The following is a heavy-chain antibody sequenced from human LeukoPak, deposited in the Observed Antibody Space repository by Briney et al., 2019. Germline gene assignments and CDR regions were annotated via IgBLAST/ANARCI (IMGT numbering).Heavy chain of an antibody. J-gene: IGHJ4*02. Sequence: PSETLSLTCTVSGASTSTKSYYWGWIRQSPGKGLEWIGSIYYNGNTYYNPSLKSRVTISVDTSKNLFSPNMTSVTAADRAVYYCARGLSYGDYFDYWGRGTLVPVSS. CDR1: GASTSTKSYY. V-gene: IGHV4-39*02. CDR2: IYYNGNT. D-gene: IGHD4-17*01. CDR3: ARGLSYGDYFDY.